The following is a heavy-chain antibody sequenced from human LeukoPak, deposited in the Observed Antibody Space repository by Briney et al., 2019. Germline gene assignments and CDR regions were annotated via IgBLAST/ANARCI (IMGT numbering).Heavy chain of an antibody. V-gene: IGHV3-53*01. D-gene: IGHD6-13*01. CDR3: ARDTSSWLRADW. CDR2: IYSDGST. Sequence: GGSLRLSCAASGFNVSSNYMSWVRQAPGKGLGWVSLIYSDGSTYYADSVKGRFTISRDNSKNTLYLQMNSLRAEDTAVYYCARDTSSWLRADWWGQGTLVTVSS. J-gene: IGHJ4*02. CDR1: GFNVSSNY.